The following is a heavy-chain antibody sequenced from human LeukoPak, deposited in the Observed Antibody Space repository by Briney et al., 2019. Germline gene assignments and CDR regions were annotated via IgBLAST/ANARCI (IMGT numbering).Heavy chain of an antibody. J-gene: IGHJ4*02. Sequence: ASVKVSCKASGYIFTGYYMHWVRQAPGQGLEWMGWINPNSGDTNYAQKFQGRVTMTRDTSISTAYMELSRLRSDDTAVYYCARYRNFYDSSAYVAAFDYWGQGTLVTVSS. D-gene: IGHD3-22*01. CDR3: ARYRNFYDSSAYVAAFDY. CDR2: INPNSGDT. V-gene: IGHV1-2*02. CDR1: GYIFTGYY.